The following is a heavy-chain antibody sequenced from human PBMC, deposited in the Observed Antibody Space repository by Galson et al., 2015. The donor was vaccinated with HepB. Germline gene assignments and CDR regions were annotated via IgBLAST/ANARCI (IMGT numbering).Heavy chain of an antibody. CDR2: INPSGGST. Sequence: SVKVSCKASGYKFTSYYMHWVRQAPGQGLEWMGIINPSGGSTDYAQKFRGRLTMTRDTSTSTVFMELCSLRSEDTAVYHCARGVLLWDGPDYWGQGTLVTVSS. CDR3: ARGVLLWDGPDY. CDR1: GYKFTSYY. V-gene: IGHV1-46*01. D-gene: IGHD3-10*01. J-gene: IGHJ4*02.